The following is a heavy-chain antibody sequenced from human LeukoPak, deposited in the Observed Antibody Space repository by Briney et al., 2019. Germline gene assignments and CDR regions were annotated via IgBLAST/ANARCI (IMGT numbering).Heavy chain of an antibody. CDR2: INPNSGGT. Sequence: GASVKVSCKASGYTFTGYYMNWVRQAPGQGLEWMGWINPNSGGTNYAQKFQGRVTMTRDTSISTAYMELSRLRSGDTAVYYWARGGYSGYDHAFDIWGQGTMVTVSS. J-gene: IGHJ3*02. D-gene: IGHD5-12*01. CDR1: GYTFTGYY. V-gene: IGHV1-2*02. CDR3: ARGGYSGYDHAFDI.